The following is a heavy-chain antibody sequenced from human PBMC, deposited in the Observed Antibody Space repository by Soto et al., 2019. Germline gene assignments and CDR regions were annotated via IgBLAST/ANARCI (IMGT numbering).Heavy chain of an antibody. Sequence: SETLSLTCSVSGASISSYNWNWVRQPAGKGPEWVGRLNIAGSINYNPSLKSRINMSMDTSKNKISLHLRSVTAADTAIYYWARVRGGYNSSWFWYFYHWVHGTLVTVSS. J-gene: IGHJ2*01. CDR2: LNIAGSI. CDR1: GASISSYN. CDR3: ARVRGGYNSSWFWYFYH. D-gene: IGHD6-13*01. V-gene: IGHV4-4*07.